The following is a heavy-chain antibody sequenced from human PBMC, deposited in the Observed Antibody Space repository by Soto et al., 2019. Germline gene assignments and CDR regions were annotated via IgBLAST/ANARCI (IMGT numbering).Heavy chain of an antibody. CDR1: GYTFTSYY. J-gene: IGHJ4*02. CDR3: ATPGIAVAGLDY. CDR2: INPSGGST. D-gene: IGHD6-19*01. Sequence: QVQLVQSGAEVKKPGASVKVPCKASGYTFTSYYMNWVRQAPGQGLEWMGIINPSGGSTSYAQKFQGRVTMTRDTSTSTVYMELSSLRSEDTAVYYCATPGIAVAGLDYWGQGTLVTVSS. V-gene: IGHV1-46*01.